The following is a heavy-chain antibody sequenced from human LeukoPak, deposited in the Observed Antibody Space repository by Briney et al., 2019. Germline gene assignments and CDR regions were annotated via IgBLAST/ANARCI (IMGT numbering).Heavy chain of an antibody. J-gene: IGHJ6*04. CDR3: ASSDMNGYGMDV. Sequence: GESLKISCKGSGYSFTSHWISWVRQMPGKGLEWMGRIDPSDSYTNYSPSFQGHVTISADKSISTAYLQWSSLKASDTAMYYCASSDMNGYGMDVWGKGTTVTVSS. CDR2: IDPSDSYT. D-gene: IGHD3-9*01. V-gene: IGHV5-10-1*01. CDR1: GYSFTSHW.